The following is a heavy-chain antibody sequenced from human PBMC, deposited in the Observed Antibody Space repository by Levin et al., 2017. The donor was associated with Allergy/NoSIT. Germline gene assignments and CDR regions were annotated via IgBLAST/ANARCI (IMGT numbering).Heavy chain of an antibody. D-gene: IGHD3-10*01. CDR1: GFTFSSYS. CDR2: ISSSSSTI. J-gene: IGHJ6*03. V-gene: IGHV3-48*01. CDR3: ARVGITMVRGVTQYYYYYYYMDV. Sequence: GGSLRLSCAASGFTFSSYSMNWVRQAPGKGLEWVSYISSSSSTIYYADSVKGRFTISRDNAKNSLYLQMNSLRAEDTAVYYCARVGITMVRGVTQYYYYYYYMDVWGKGTTVTVAS.